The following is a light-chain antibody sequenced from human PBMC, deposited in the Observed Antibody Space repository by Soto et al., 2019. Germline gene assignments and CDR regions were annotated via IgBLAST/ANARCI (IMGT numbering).Light chain of an antibody. CDR2: DVS. CDR3: SSYTSRNSPVL. J-gene: IGLJ7*01. CDR1: SSDIGGYNY. Sequence: QSALTQPASVSGSPGQSITISCTGTSSDIGGYNYVSWYQQHPGKAPKLMIYDVSNRPSGVSNRFSGSKSGNTASLTISGLQDEDEADYYCSSYTSRNSPVLLGGGTQLTVL. V-gene: IGLV2-14*01.